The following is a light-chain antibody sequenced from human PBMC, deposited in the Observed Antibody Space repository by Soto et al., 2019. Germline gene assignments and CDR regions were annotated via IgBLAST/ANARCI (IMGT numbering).Light chain of an antibody. V-gene: IGLV2-14*03. CDR2: DVG. J-gene: IGLJ2*01. CDR3: SSIATTSLVV. CDR1: SSDIGGYNY. Sequence: QSALTQPASVSGSPGQSITISCTGNSSDIGGYNYVSWYRQHPGKAPKLIIYDVGDRPSGVSNRFSGSKSGYTASLTISGLQAEDEAYYYCSSIATTSLVVFGGGTKLTVL.